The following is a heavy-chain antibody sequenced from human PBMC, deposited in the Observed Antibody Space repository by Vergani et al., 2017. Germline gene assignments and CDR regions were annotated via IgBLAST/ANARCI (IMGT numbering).Heavy chain of an antibody. CDR2: IYYSGST. CDR3: ARVAVPRASKPETPLYYFDY. J-gene: IGHJ4*02. D-gene: IGHD1-26*01. V-gene: IGHV4-61*01. CDR1: GGSVSSGSYY. Sequence: QVQLQESGPGLVKPSETLSLTCTVSGGSVSSGSYYWSWIRQPPGKGLEWIGYIYYSGSTNYNPSLKSRVTISVDTSKNQFSLKLSSVTAADTAVYYCARVAVPRASKPETPLYYFDYWGQGTLVTVSS.